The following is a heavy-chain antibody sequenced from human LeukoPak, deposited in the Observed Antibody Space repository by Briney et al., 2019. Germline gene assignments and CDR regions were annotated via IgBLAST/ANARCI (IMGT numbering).Heavy chain of an antibody. CDR1: GFTFSSYA. CDR2: ISGSGGST. J-gene: IGHJ4*02. D-gene: IGHD4-17*01. V-gene: IGHV3-23*01. CDR3: AKDPLYGDYSAPPDY. Sequence: PGGSLRLSCAASGFTFSSYAMSWDRQAPGKGLEWVSAISGSGGSTYYADSVKGRFTISRDNSKNTLYLQMNSLRAEDTAVYYCAKDPLYGDYSAPPDYWGQGTLVTVSS.